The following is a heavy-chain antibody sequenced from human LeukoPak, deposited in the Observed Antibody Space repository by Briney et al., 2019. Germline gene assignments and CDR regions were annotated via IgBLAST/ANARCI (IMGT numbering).Heavy chain of an antibody. D-gene: IGHD6-19*01. CDR3: ARIAVAGTNLDY. J-gene: IGHJ4*02. V-gene: IGHV4-39*01. CDR1: GGSISSSSYY. CDR2: IYYSGST. Sequence: SETLSLTCTVSGGSISSSSYYWGWLRQPPGTGLEWIGSIYYSGSTYYNPSLKSRVTISVDTSKNQFTLKLSSVTAADTAVYYCARIAVAGTNLDYWGQGTLVTVSS.